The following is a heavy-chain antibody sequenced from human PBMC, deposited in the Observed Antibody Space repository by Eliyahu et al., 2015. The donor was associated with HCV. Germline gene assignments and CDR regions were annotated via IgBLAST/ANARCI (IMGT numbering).Heavy chain of an antibody. CDR1: GFTFSSYS. Sequence: EVQLVESGGGLVKPGGSLRLSCAASGFTFSSYSMNWVRQAPGKGLEWVSSISSSSSYIYYADSVKGRFTISRDNAKNSLYLQMNSLRAEDTAVYYCARDGGMEITFGGVILQYAFDIWGQGTMVTVSS. CDR2: ISSSSSYI. V-gene: IGHV3-21*01. J-gene: IGHJ3*02. CDR3: ARDGGMEITFGGVILQYAFDI. D-gene: IGHD3-16*02.